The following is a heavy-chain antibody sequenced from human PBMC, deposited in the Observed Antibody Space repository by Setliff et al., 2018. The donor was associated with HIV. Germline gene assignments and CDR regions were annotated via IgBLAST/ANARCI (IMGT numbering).Heavy chain of an antibody. CDR3: VRRDGYKFDY. CDR1: GYSFRHFW. V-gene: IGHV5-51*01. D-gene: IGHD5-12*01. Sequence: RGESLKISCKGSGYSFRHFWIGWVRQMPGKGLEWMGVIYGTGFGARYSPSLQGQVTISADKSISTAYLQWSSLKASDTAMYYCVRRDGYKFDYWGQGTLVTVSS. J-gene: IGHJ4*02. CDR2: IYGTGFGA.